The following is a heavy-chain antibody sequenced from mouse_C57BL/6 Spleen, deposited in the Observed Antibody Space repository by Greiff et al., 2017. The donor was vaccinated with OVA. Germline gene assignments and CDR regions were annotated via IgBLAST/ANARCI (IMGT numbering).Heavy chain of an antibody. Sequence: QVQLQQPGAELVMPGASVKLSCKASGYTFTSYWMHWVKQRPGQGLEWIGEIDPSDSYTNYNQKFKGKSTLTVDKSSSTAYMQLSSLTSEDSAVYYGARARYDSSYGGFDVWGTGTTVTVSA. D-gene: IGHD1-1*01. CDR3: ARARYDSSYGGFDV. J-gene: IGHJ1*03. V-gene: IGHV1-69*01. CDR1: GYTFTSYW. CDR2: IDPSDSYT.